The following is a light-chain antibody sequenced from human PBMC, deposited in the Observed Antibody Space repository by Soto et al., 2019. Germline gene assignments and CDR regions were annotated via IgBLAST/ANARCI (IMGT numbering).Light chain of an antibody. CDR1: SSNIGSQT. Sequence: QLVLTQPPSASGTPGQRVTISCSGSSSNIGSQTVNWYQQLPGTAPKLLIHSSNQRPSGVPDRFSGSKSGTSASLAIGGLQSDDEADYYCSAWDDTLNGWVFGGGTQLTVL. CDR3: SAWDDTLNGWV. CDR2: SSN. V-gene: IGLV1-44*01. J-gene: IGLJ3*02.